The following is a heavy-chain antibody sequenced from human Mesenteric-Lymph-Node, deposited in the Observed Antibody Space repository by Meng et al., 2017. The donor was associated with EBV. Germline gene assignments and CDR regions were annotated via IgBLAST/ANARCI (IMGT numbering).Heavy chain of an antibody. CDR2: VIHSGNT. CDR1: GDSFSAYY. Sequence: VQLQRWGAGLLKPSETLSLTCDVDGDSFSAYYWRWIRQPPGRGLEWIGDVIHSGNTSYSPSLKSRVTISVDTSKRQFSLKLRSMTAADTAVYYCATGWGKANYWGQGTLVTVSS. D-gene: IGHD3-16*01. CDR3: ATGWGKANY. J-gene: IGHJ4*02. V-gene: IGHV4-34*12.